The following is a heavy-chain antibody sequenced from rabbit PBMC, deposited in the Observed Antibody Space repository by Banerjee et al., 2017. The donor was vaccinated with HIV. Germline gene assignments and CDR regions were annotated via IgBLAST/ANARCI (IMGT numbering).Heavy chain of an antibody. Sequence: QLEESGGGLVTPGGTLTLTCTASGFTISSYHMSWVRQAPGKGLEWIAYIDPVFGTTYYASWVNGRFTISSHNAQNTVSLQLNSLTAADTATYFCVRDRDPYTSDYRKLDLWGQGTLVTVS. CDR1: GFTISSYH. V-gene: IGHV1S7*01. CDR2: IDPVFGTT. J-gene: IGHJ3*01. CDR3: VRDRDPYTSDYRKLDL. D-gene: IGHD2-1*01.